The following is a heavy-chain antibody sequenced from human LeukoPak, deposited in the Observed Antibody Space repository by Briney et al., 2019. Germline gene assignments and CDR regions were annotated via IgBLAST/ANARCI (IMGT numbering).Heavy chain of an antibody. CDR3: ARDLYSSGWYANWFDP. V-gene: IGHV1-2*02. Sequence: ASVKVSCKASGYTLTGYYMHWVRQAPGQGLEWMGWINPNSGGTNYAQKFQGRVTMTRDTSISTAYMELSRLRSDDTAVYYCARDLYSSGWYANWFDPWGQGTLVTVSS. CDR2: INPNSGGT. D-gene: IGHD6-19*01. CDR1: GYTLTGYY. J-gene: IGHJ5*02.